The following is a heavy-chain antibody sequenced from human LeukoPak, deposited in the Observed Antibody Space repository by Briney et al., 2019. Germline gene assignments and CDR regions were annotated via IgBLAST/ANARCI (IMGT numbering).Heavy chain of an antibody. V-gene: IGHV3-66*01. Sequence: GGSLRLSCAASGFTVSSNYMSWVRQAPGKGPEWVSVIYSGGSTYYADSVKGRFTISRDNSKNTLYLQMNSLRAEDTAVYYCATRDVVVTARLYTDYYGMDVWGQGTTVTVSS. CDR3: ATRDVVVTARLYTDYYGMDV. CDR2: IYSGGST. J-gene: IGHJ6*02. D-gene: IGHD2-21*02. CDR1: GFTVSSNY.